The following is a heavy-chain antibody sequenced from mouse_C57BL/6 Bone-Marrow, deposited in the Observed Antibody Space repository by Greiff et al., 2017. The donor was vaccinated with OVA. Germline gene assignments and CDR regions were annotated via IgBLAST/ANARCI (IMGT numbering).Heavy chain of an antibody. CDR3: ARSGRGVFCDY. Sequence: QVQLQQPGAELVKPGASVKLSCKASGYTFTSYWMQWVKQRPGQGLEWIGEIDPSDSYTNYNQKFKGKATLTVDTSSSTAYMQLSRLTSEDSAVYDCARSGRGVFCDYWGQGTTLTVSS. J-gene: IGHJ2*01. CDR2: IDPSDSYT. CDR1: GYTFTSYW. V-gene: IGHV1-50*01.